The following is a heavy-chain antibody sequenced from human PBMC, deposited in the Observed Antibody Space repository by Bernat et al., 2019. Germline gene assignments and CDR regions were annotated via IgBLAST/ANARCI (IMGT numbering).Heavy chain of an antibody. V-gene: IGHV1-46*01. CDR3: ARGTRGGSSGGLDY. J-gene: IGHJ4*02. CDR2: INPTSGTT. CDR1: GYTFTSYY. D-gene: IGHD3-22*01. Sequence: QVQLVQSGAEVKKPGASVKVSCKASGYTFTSYYIHWVRQAPGQGLEWMGIINPTSGTTSYVEKFQGRVTMTRDTSTSTVYMELSSLRSEDTAVYYCARGTRGGSSGGLDYWGQGTLVIVSS.